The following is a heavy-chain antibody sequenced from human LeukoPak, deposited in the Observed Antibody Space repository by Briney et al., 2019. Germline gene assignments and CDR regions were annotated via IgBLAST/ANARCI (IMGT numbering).Heavy chain of an antibody. J-gene: IGHJ4*02. CDR2: ISGSSNYI. V-gene: IGHV3-21*01. CDR3: ARDRQDCSGGSCYRTTYYFDY. CDR1: GFTFSSYS. D-gene: IGHD2-15*01. Sequence: GGSLRLSCAASGFTFSSYSMNWVRQAPGKGLEWVSSISGSSNYIYYADSVKGRFTISRDNAKNSLYLQMNSLRAEDTAVYYCARDRQDCSGGSCYRTTYYFDYWGQGTLVTVSS.